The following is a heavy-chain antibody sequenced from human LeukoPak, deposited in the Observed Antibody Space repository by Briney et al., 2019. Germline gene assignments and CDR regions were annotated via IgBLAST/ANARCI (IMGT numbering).Heavy chain of an antibody. V-gene: IGHV4-59*01. CDR1: GGSISNFY. Sequence: SEALSLTCTVSGGSISNFYWSWTRQPPGKGLEWIGYIYYSGSTNYNPSLASRGTISLDRSKSQFSLKLSSVTAADTAIYYCARIVPYKYGHVDYWGQGTLVTVSS. J-gene: IGHJ4*02. CDR3: ARIVPYKYGHVDY. D-gene: IGHD5-18*01. CDR2: IYYSGST.